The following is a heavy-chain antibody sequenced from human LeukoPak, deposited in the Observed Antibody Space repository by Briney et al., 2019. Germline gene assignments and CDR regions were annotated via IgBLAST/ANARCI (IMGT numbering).Heavy chain of an antibody. CDR1: GFTFSSYS. V-gene: IGHV3-21*01. CDR2: ISSSYI. D-gene: IGHD4-17*01. Sequence: PGGSLRLSCAASGFTFSSYSMNWVRQAPGKGLEWVSSISSSYIYYADSVKGRFTISRDNAKNSLYLQMNSLRAEDTAVYYCARDYGDYLDYWGQGTLVTVSS. J-gene: IGHJ4*02. CDR3: ARDYGDYLDY.